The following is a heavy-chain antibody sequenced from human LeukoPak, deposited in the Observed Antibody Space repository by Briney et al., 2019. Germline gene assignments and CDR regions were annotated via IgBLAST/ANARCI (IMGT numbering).Heavy chain of an antibody. V-gene: IGHV1-18*01. CDR1: GYTLTSYG. D-gene: IGHD3-10*01. CDR3: ARSPRPLLWFGEAAPGNWFDR. J-gene: IGHJ5*02. CDR2: ISAYNGNT. Sequence: ASVKVSCKASGYTLTSYGISWVRQAPGQGPEWMGWISAYNGNTNYAQKLQGRVTMTTDTSTSTAYMELRSLRSDDTAVYYCARSPRPLLWFGEAAPGNWFDRWGQGTLVTVSS.